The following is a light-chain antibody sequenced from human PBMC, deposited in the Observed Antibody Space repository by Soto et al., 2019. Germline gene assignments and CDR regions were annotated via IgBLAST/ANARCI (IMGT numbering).Light chain of an antibody. CDR3: QQYGSAPPVT. Sequence: EIVLTQSPGTLSLSPGERATLSCRASQSVSSSYLAWYKQKPGQGPRLLIYGASSRATGIPDRFSGSGSGTNFPLTISRLEPEDFAVYYCQQYGSAPPVTFGQGTKLEIK. V-gene: IGKV3-20*01. CDR1: QSVSSSY. CDR2: GAS. J-gene: IGKJ2*01.